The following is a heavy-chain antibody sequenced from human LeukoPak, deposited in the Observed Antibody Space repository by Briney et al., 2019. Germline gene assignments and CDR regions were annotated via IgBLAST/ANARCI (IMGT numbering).Heavy chain of an antibody. J-gene: IGHJ4*02. D-gene: IGHD3-16*01. CDR2: INHSGST. Sequence: ASETLSLTCAVYGGSFSGYYWSWIRQPPGKGLEWIGEINHSGSTNYNPSLKSRVTISVDTSKNQFSLKLSSVTAADTAVYYCARGGLGYYFDYWGQGTLVTVSS. CDR3: ARGGLGYYFDY. V-gene: IGHV4-34*01. CDR1: GGSFSGYY.